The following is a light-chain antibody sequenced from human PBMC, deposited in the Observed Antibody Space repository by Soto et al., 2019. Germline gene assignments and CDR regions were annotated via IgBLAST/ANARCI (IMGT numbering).Light chain of an antibody. Sequence: QSALTQPASMSGSPGQSITISCTGTSSDVGGYNYVSWYRQHPGKAPKLMIYDVNNRPSGVSNLFSGSKSGNTASLTISGLQAEDEDDYYCSAHSSSSTLVVFGGGTKLTVL. J-gene: IGLJ2*01. CDR1: SSDVGGYNY. CDR2: DVN. CDR3: SAHSSSSTLVV. V-gene: IGLV2-14*03.